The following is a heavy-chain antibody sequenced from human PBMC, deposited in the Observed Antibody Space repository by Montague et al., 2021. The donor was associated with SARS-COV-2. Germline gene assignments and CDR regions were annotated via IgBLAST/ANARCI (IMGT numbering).Heavy chain of an antibody. Sequence: SETLSLTCNVSGGSISSSTYYWGWIRQPPGKGLEWIGNLYNGGTTYYSPSLKSRVTISVATSKNHFSLNMASVTAADTAVYYCARTSKFRGSSSGNYYYHAMDVWGPGTTVTVSS. J-gene: IGHJ6*02. CDR1: GGSISSSTYY. V-gene: IGHV4-39*02. CDR3: ARTSKFRGSSSGNYYYHAMDV. CDR2: LYNGGTT. D-gene: IGHD2-21*01.